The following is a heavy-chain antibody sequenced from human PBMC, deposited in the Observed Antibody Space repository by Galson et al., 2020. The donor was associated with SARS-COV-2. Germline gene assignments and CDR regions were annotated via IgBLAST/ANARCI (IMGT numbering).Heavy chain of an antibody. CDR1: GFTFSSYA. CDR3: TRGDVVEPAAYYYYYYYGMDV. V-gene: IGHV3-30-3*01. J-gene: IGHJ6*02. CDR2: ISYDGTNK. Sequence: TGGSLRLSCAASGFTFSSYAMHWVRQTPGKGLEWVAVISYDGTNKHYADSVRGRFTISRDNSKNTLYLHMNSLRHEDTAVYYCTRGDVVEPAAYYYYYYYGMDVWGQGTTVTVSS. D-gene: IGHD2-2*01.